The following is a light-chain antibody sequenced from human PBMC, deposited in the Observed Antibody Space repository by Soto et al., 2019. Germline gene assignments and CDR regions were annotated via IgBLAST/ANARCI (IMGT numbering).Light chain of an antibody. Sequence: KVMTQSPATLSVSPGERATLSCRASQSVNSNLAWYQQKPGQAPRLLLYGASTRAICIPARFSGSASGTEFTLTISSLQSEDSAVYYCQQYNDWPLTFGGGTKVEI. CDR1: QSVNSN. CDR2: GAS. CDR3: QQYNDWPLT. J-gene: IGKJ4*01. V-gene: IGKV3-15*01.